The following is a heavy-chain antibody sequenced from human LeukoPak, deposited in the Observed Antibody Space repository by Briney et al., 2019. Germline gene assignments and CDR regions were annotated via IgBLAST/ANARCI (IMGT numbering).Heavy chain of an antibody. V-gene: IGHV3-21*01. CDR2: ISTSPSYI. Sequence: NXVXXXXGKGLEWVSSISTSPSYISYADSVKGRFTISRDNAKNSLYLQMNSLRAEDTAVYYCARSPFDYWGQGTLVTVSS. CDR3: ARSPFDY. J-gene: IGHJ4*02.